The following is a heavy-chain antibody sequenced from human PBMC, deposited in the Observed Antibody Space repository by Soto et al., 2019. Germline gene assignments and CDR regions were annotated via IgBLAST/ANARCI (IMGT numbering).Heavy chain of an antibody. J-gene: IGHJ4*01. CDR2: IYYTGTT. D-gene: IGHD1-26*01. Sequence: ETLSLTFTVSGGSISSTNYHWCWIRHPPGKGLEWMGNIYYTGTTYDNPSLKSRVTISVDTSKNQFSLRLSSVTAADTAVYDCARRNSGERFDYWGHGRIVTLSS. CDR1: GGSISSTNYH. CDR3: ARRNSGERFDY. V-gene: IGHV4-39*01.